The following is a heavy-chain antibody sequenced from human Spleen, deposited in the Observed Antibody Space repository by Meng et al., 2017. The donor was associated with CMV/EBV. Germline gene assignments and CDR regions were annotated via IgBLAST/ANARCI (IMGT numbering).Heavy chain of an antibody. Sequence: GESLKISCAASGFTFSVYSLHWVRQAPGKGLEWVSSISSSSSFIYYADSVKGRFTISRDNAKNSLYLQMNSLRAEDTAVYYCARVQVGATSQEAAFDIWGQGTMVTVSS. V-gene: IGHV3-21*01. CDR1: GFTFSVYS. D-gene: IGHD1-26*01. CDR2: ISSSSSFI. CDR3: ARVQVGATSQEAAFDI. J-gene: IGHJ3*02.